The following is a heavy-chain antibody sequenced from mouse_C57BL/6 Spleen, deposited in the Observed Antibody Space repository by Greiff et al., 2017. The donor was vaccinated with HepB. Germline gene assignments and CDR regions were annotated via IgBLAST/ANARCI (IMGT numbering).Heavy chain of an antibody. V-gene: IGHV1-69*01. D-gene: IGHD3-2*02. CDR2: IDPSDSYT. CDR3: ARDLSSD. J-gene: IGHJ3*01. Sequence: QVQLQQPGAELVMPGASVKLSCKASGYTFTSYWMHWVKQRPGQGLEWIGEIDPSDSYTNYNQKFKGQSTLTVDKSSSTAYMQLSSLTSEDSAVYYCARDLSSDWGQGTLVTVSA. CDR1: GYTFTSYW.